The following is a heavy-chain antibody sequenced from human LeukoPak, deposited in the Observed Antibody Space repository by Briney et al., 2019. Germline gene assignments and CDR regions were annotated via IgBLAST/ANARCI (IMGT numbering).Heavy chain of an antibody. V-gene: IGHV3-48*01. CDR1: GFTFNTYN. CDR3: VRVLTVTFDS. D-gene: IGHD4-17*01. CDR2: ISSGSTTI. J-gene: IGHJ4*02. Sequence: GGSLRLSCAASGFTFNTYNMNWVRQAPGKGLEWVSYISSGSTTIYYADSVKGRITISRDNAKNSLYLQMNSLRAEDTAVYYCVRVLTVTFDSWGQGTLVTVSS.